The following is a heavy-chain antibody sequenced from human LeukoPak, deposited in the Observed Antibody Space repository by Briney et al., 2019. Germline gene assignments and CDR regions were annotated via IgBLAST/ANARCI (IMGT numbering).Heavy chain of an antibody. CDR2: IKSRTDGETT. V-gene: IGHV3-15*01. J-gene: IGHJ4*02. D-gene: IGHD1-26*01. CDR3: TKVHGAGPVNFDY. CDR1: GFTFSRVW. Sequence: PGGSLRLSCTASGFTFSRVWMTWVRQAPGKGLEWVGRIKSRTDGETTDYAAPVKGRFSISRDDSENTLYLQMNSLKNEDTAVYFCTKVHGAGPVNFDYWGQGSLVTVSS.